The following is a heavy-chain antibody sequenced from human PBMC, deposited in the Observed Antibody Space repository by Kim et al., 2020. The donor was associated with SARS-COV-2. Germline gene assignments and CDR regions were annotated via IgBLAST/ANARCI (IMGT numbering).Heavy chain of an antibody. Sequence: GESLKISCKGSGYNFNNYWIGWVRQVPGKGLEWMGIISPDDSDTRYSPAFEGPVSISVDKFMTTAYLQWSSLKASDTAMYYCSRLLKVYGSTWYDRWFD. CDR1: GYNFNNYW. J-gene: IGHJ5*02. CDR3: SRLLKVYGSTWYDRWFD. V-gene: IGHV5-51*01. CDR2: ISPDDSDT. D-gene: IGHD6-13*01.